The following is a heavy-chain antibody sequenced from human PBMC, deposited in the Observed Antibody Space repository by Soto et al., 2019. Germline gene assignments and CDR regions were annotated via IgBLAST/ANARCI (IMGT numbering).Heavy chain of an antibody. CDR3: ARDAYLGSGSYAY. V-gene: IGHV3-33*01. Sequence: QVQLVESGGGVVQPGRSLRLSCAASGFTFSTYGMHWVRRAPGKGLEWVAGIWYDGSNEHYADSVKGRFTISRDDSKNTLYLQMNSLRAEYTAVYYCARDAYLGSGSYAYWGQGTLVTVSS. CDR1: GFTFSTYG. CDR2: IWYDGSNE. D-gene: IGHD3-10*01. J-gene: IGHJ4*02.